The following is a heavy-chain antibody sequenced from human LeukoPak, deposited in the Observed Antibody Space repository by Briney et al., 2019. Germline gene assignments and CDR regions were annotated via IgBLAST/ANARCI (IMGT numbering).Heavy chain of an antibody. V-gene: IGHV3-21*01. Sequence: GGSLRLSCAASGFTFSSYSMNWVRQAPGKGLEWVSSISTSSTYIYYADSVKGRFTISRDNAKSSLYLQMDSLRAEDTAVYYCSRRSGYDDYWGQGTLVTVSS. J-gene: IGHJ4*02. D-gene: IGHD3-3*01. CDR3: SRRSGYDDY. CDR2: ISTSSTYI. CDR1: GFTFSSYS.